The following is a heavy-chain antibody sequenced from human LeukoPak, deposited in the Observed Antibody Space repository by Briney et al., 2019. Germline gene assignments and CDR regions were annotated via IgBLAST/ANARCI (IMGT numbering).Heavy chain of an antibody. V-gene: IGHV4-59*08. CDR3: ARPSLDYGGIDAFDF. CDR2: MHYSGTS. Sequence: PSETLSLACTVSGGSITSYYWNWIRQPPGKGLEWIGYMHYSGTSNYNPSLKSRVTISVDTSKNQFSLKLSSVTAADTAVYYCARPSLDYGGIDAFDFWGQGTLVTVSS. D-gene: IGHD4-23*01. J-gene: IGHJ3*01. CDR1: GGSITSYY.